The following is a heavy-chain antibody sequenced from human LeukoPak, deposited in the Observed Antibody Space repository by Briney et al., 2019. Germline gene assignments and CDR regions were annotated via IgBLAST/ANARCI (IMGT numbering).Heavy chain of an antibody. V-gene: IGHV1-2*02. CDR2: INPNSGGT. J-gene: IGHJ6*02. D-gene: IGHD3-3*01. Sequence: ASVKVSCKASGYTFTGYYMHWVRQAPGQGLEWMGWINPNSGGTNYAQKFQGRVTMTRDTSISTAYMELSRLRSDDTAVCYCAVYDFWSGYRVSGMDVWGQGTTVTVSS. CDR3: AVYDFWSGYRVSGMDV. CDR1: GYTFTGYY.